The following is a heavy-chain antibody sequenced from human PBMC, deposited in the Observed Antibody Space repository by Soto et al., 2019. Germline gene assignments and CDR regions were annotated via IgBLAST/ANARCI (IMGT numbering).Heavy chain of an antibody. V-gene: IGHV3-23*01. D-gene: IGHD3-22*01. CDR2: ISASDGYT. Sequence: GGSLRLSCAASGFTISISAMNWVRQAPGKGLEWVAVISASDGYTYYADSVKGRFTISRDNSKNTLYVQMNSLRVEDTAVYYCAKDLSRGSSGPFDFWGQGTLVTVSS. CDR3: AKDLSRGSSGPFDF. J-gene: IGHJ4*02. CDR1: GFTISISA.